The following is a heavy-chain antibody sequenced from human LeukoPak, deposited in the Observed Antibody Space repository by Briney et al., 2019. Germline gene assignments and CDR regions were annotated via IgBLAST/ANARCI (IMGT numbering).Heavy chain of an antibody. Sequence: PGGSLRLSCAASGFTFSSYGMHWVRQAPGKGLEWVAVIWYDGSNKYYADCVKGRFTISRDNSKNTLYLQMNSLRAEDTAVYYCAKVVGSSNAFDIWGQGTMVTVSS. D-gene: IGHD1-26*01. J-gene: IGHJ3*02. V-gene: IGHV3-33*06. CDR1: GFTFSSYG. CDR3: AKVVGSSNAFDI. CDR2: IWYDGSNK.